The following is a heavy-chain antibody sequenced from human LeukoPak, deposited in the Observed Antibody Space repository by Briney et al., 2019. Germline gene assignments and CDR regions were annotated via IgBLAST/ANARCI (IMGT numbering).Heavy chain of an antibody. V-gene: IGHV3-30*04. CDR1: GFTLSSHA. Sequence: GGSLRLSCAASGFTLSSHAMHWVRQAPGMGLEWVAVISYDGRDEYYADSVKGRFTVSRDNSRNTIYLQMNSLRPEDTAVFYCASDRIAGAATDWFEAWGQGTLVTVSS. J-gene: IGHJ5*02. CDR2: ISYDGRDE. CDR3: ASDRIAGAATDWFEA. D-gene: IGHD2-15*01.